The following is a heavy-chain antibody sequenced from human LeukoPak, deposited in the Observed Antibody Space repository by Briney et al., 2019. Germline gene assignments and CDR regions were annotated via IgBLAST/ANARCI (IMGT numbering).Heavy chain of an antibody. D-gene: IGHD6-13*01. CDR1: EFTFSHYW. Sequence: GGSLRLSCAASEFTFSHYWMHWVRQAPGKGLEWVSYISSSSTYTNYADSVKGRFTISRDNAKNSLYLQMNSLRAEDTAVYYCARAPSAAALLFDYWGQGTLVTVSS. CDR3: ARAPSAAALLFDY. J-gene: IGHJ4*02. CDR2: ISSSSTYT. V-gene: IGHV3-11*03.